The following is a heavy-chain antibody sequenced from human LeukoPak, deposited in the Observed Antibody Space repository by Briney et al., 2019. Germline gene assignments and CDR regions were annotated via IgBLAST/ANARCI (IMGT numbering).Heavy chain of an antibody. J-gene: IGHJ6*02. CDR3: AKGYSSSQYGMDV. CDR2: ISDSGGRT. Sequence: GGSLRLSCGVSGITLSNYGMSWVRQAPGKGLEWVAGISDSGGRTNYADSVKGRFTISRDSPKNTLYLQMNSLRAEDTAVYYCAKGYSSSQYGMDVWGQGTTVTVSS. V-gene: IGHV3-23*01. CDR1: GITLSNYG. D-gene: IGHD6-13*01.